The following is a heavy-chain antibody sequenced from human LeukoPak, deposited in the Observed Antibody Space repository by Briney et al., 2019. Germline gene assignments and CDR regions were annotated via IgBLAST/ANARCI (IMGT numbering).Heavy chain of an antibody. V-gene: IGHV3-7*01. CDR1: AFTFSSYW. CDR3: ARDRGYSSFDY. D-gene: IGHD4-23*01. J-gene: IGHJ4*02. Sequence: GGSLRLSCEASAFTFSSYWMSWVRQAPGKGVEWVANIKEDGSEIKYVDSVKGRFTISRDNAKNSLFLQMNSLRVEDTAVCYCARDRGYSSFDYWGQGTLVTVSS. CDR2: IKEDGSEI.